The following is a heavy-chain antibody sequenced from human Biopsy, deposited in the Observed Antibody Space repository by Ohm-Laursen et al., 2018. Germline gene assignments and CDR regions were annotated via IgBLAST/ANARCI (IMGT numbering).Heavy chain of an antibody. V-gene: IGHV4-59*08. CDR2: ISYSRDT. J-gene: IGHJ4*02. Sequence: SETLSLTCTVSGGSISGSSWSWIRQAPGKGLEWIGYISYSRDTNYNPSLKSRITISVDTSKNQFSLKLTSVTAADTAVYYCASDSYGRLWGQGTLVTVSS. CDR1: GGSISGSS. D-gene: IGHD5-18*01. CDR3: ASDSYGRL.